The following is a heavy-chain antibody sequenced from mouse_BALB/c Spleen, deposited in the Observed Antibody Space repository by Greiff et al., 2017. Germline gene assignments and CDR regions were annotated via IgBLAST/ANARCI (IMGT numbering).Heavy chain of an antibody. CDR1: GFNIKDTY. CDR3: ASQLGLAY. D-gene: IGHD4-1*02. J-gene: IGHJ3*01. V-gene: IGHV14-3*02. Sequence: EVQLQQSGAELVKPGASVKLSCTASGFNIKDTYMHWVKQRPEQGLEWIGRIDPANGNTKYDPKFQGKATITADTSSNTAYLQLSSLTSEDTAVYYCASQLGLAYWGQGTLVTVSA. CDR2: IDPANGNT.